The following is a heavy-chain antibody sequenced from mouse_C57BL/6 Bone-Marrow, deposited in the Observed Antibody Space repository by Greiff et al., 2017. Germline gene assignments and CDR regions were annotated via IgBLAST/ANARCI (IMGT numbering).Heavy chain of an antibody. Sequence: EVQLQQSGPELVKPGASVKISCKASGYTFTDYYMNWVKQSHGKSLEWIGDINPNNGGTSYNQKFKGKATLTVDKSSSTAYMELRSLTSEDSAVYYCARSVYGNYGLYYFDYWGQGTTLTVSS. D-gene: IGHD2-1*01. V-gene: IGHV1-26*01. CDR1: GYTFTDYY. CDR3: ARSVYGNYGLYYFDY. J-gene: IGHJ2*01. CDR2: INPNNGGT.